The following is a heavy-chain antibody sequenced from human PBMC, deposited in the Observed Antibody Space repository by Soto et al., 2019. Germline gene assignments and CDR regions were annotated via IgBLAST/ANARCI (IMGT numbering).Heavy chain of an antibody. CDR3: ARYYYGSGSSPGTY. CDR2: IYYSGST. Sequence: QLLESGPGLVKPSETLSLTCTVSGGSISSSSYYWGWIRQPPGKGLEWIGSIYYSGSTYYNPSLKSRVTISVDTSKNQFSLKLSSVTAADTAVYYCARYYYGSGSSPGTYWGQGTLVTVSS. CDR1: GGSISSSSYY. J-gene: IGHJ4*02. D-gene: IGHD3-10*01. V-gene: IGHV4-39*01.